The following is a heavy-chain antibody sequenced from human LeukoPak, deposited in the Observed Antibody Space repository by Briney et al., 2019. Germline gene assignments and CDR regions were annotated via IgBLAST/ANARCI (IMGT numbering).Heavy chain of an antibody. CDR3: AKGIYSSGWSYFDY. J-gene: IGHJ4*01. CDR2: LSGSGITT. D-gene: IGHD6-19*01. CDR1: GFTFNTYA. V-gene: IGHV3-23*01. Sequence: GGSLRLSCAASGFTFNTYAMTWVRQAPGKGLEWVSTLSGSGITTYYADSVKGRFTISRDNSKNTLYLQMNSLRAEDTAVYYCAKGIYSSGWSYFDYWGHGTLVTVSS.